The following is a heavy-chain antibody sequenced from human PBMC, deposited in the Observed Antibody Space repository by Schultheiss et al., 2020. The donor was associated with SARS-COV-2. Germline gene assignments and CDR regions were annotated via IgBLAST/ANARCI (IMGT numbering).Heavy chain of an antibody. Sequence: GGSLRLSCAASGFTFSSYSMNWVRQAPGKGLEWVSVIYSGGSTYYADSVKGRFTISRDNSKNTLYLQMNSLRAEDTAVYYCARDAARRGYWGQGTLVTVSS. J-gene: IGHJ4*02. CDR2: IYSGGST. V-gene: IGHV3-53*01. CDR1: GFTFSSYS. D-gene: IGHD6-6*01. CDR3: ARDAARRGY.